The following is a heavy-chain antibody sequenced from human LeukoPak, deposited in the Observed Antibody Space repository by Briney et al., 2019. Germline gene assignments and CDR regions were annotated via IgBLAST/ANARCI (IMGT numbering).Heavy chain of an antibody. CDR1: GGSISSGSYY. CDR2: IYTSGST. D-gene: IGHD5-18*01. J-gene: IGHJ4*02. CDR3: AIGTGYSYGHDLDY. V-gene: IGHV4-61*02. Sequence: SETLSLTCTVSGGSISSGSYYWSWIRQPAGKGLEWIGRIYTSGSTNYNPSLKSRVTISVDTSKNQFSLKLSSVTAADTAVYYCAIGTGYSYGHDLDYWGQGTLVTVSS.